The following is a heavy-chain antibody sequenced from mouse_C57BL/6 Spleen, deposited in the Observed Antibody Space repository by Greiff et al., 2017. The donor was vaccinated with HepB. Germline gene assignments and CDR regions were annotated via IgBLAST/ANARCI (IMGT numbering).Heavy chain of an antibody. CDR3: DRSYGYAMDY. CDR1: GFNIKNTY. J-gene: IGHJ4*01. V-gene: IGHV14-3*01. D-gene: IGHD2-12*01. Sequence: EVKLVESVAELVRPGASVKLSCTASGFNIKNTYMHWVKQRPEQGLEWIGRIDPANGNTKYAPKFQGKATITADTSSNTAYLQISSLTSEDTAIKYSDRSYGYAMDYWGQGTSVTVSS. CDR2: IDPANGNT.